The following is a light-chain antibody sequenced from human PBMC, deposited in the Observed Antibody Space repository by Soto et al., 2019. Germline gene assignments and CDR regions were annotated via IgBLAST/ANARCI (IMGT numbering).Light chain of an antibody. CDR3: QAWDSSSVV. Sequence: SYELTQSPSVSVSPGQTATITCSGDTLGDKYAYWYQQKPGQSPVVVIYEDTKRPSGIPERFSGSNSGNTATLTISGTQAMDEADYYCQAWDSSSVVFGGGTKVTVL. J-gene: IGLJ2*01. CDR1: TLGDKY. CDR2: EDT. V-gene: IGLV3-1*01.